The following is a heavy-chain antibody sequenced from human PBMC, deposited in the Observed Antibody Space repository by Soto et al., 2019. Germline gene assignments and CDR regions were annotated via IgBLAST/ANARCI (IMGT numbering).Heavy chain of an antibody. CDR1: GFTFYYYA. J-gene: IGHJ3*01. CDR2: MVGSGAST. Sequence: EVQLLESGGGLIQTGGSLRLSCAASGFTFYYYAMSWVRQAPGKGLEWVSSMVGSGASTYYAESVKGRFTISRDNSKNTMYLQMNSLRAEDTAEYYCAKCQCRLAVAVQGCGAFDVWGQGTMVTVSS. D-gene: IGHD6-19*01. CDR3: AKCQCRLAVAVQGCGAFDV. V-gene: IGHV3-23*01.